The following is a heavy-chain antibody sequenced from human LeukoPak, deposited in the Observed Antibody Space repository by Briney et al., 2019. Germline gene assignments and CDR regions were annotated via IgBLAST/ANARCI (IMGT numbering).Heavy chain of an antibody. CDR1: GFTFSSYW. J-gene: IGHJ4*02. D-gene: IGHD3-22*01. V-gene: IGHV3-74*01. CDR2: INSDGSST. CDR3: AKVPPYDSSGYYFYYFDY. Sequence: PGGSLRLSCAASGFTFSSYWMHWVRQAPGKGLVWVSRINSDGSSTSYADSVKGRFTISRDNAKNTLYLQMNSLRAEDTAVYYCAKVPPYDSSGYYFYYFDYWGQGTLVTVSS.